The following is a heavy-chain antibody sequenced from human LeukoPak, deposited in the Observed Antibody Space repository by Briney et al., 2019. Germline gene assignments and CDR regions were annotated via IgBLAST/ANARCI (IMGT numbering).Heavy chain of an antibody. Sequence: SETLSLTCAVYGGSFSGYYWSWIRQPPGEGLEWIGEINHSGSTNYNPSLKSRVTISVDTSKNQFSLKLSSVTAADTAVYYCASRRIAVASYYFDYWGQGTLVTVSS. V-gene: IGHV4-34*01. CDR2: INHSGST. D-gene: IGHD6-19*01. J-gene: IGHJ4*02. CDR3: ASRRIAVASYYFDY. CDR1: GGSFSGYY.